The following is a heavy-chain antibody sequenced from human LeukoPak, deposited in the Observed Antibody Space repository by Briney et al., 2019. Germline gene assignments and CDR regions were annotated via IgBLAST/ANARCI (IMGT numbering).Heavy chain of an antibody. CDR2: IIPIFGTA. CDR3: ARAPPLSSSWYGDYYYYYYMDV. Sequence: SVKVSCKASGGTFSSYAISWVRQAPGQGLEWMGGIIPIFGTANYAQKFQGRVTITADESTSTAYMELSSLRSEDTAVYYCARAPPLSSSWYGDYYYYYYMDVWGKGTTVTVSS. CDR1: GGTFSSYA. V-gene: IGHV1-69*01. J-gene: IGHJ6*03. D-gene: IGHD6-13*01.